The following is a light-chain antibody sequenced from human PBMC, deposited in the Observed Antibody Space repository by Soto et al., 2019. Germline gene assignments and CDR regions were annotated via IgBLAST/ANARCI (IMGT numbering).Light chain of an antibody. CDR3: AAWDDTLSGVV. CDR2: RDN. V-gene: IGLV1-47*01. Sequence: QSVLTQPPSVSGAPGQRVTISCTGRSSNIGAGYDVHWYQQLPGTAPKLLIYRDNQRPSGVPDRFSDSKSGTSASLAISGLRSDDEADYYCAAWDDTLSGVVFGGGTKVTVL. J-gene: IGLJ2*01. CDR1: SSNIGAGYD.